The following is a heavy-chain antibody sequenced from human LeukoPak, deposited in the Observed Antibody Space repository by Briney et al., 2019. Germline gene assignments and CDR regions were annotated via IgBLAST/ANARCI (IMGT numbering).Heavy chain of an antibody. V-gene: IGHV1-18*01. J-gene: IGHJ6*03. CDR2: ISAYNGNT. D-gene: IGHD2-2*01. Sequence: ASVKVSCKTSGYTFTSYGISWVRQAPGQGLEWMGWISAYNGNTSYAQKLQGRVTMTTDTSTSTAYMELRSLRSDDTAVYYCARAPGYCSSTSCSKYYYYYYMDVRGKGTTVAVSS. CDR1: GYTFTSYG. CDR3: ARAPGYCSSTSCSKYYYYYYMDV.